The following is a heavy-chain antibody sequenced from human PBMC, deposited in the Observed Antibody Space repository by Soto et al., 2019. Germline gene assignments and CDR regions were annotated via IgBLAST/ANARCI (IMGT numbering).Heavy chain of an antibody. CDR1: GGSISSGDYY. CDR3: ARTKLGVARHDKYYFDY. V-gene: IGHV4-61*08. CDR2: IYYSGST. D-gene: IGHD3-9*01. Sequence: SETLSLTCTVSGGSISSGDYYWSWIRQPPGKGLEWIGYIYYSGSTNYNPSLKSRVTISVDTSKNQFSLKLSSVTAADTAVYYCARTKLGVARHDKYYFDYWGQGTLVTVSS. J-gene: IGHJ4*02.